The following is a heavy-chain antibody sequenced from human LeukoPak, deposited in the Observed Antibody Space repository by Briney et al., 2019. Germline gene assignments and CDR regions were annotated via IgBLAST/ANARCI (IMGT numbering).Heavy chain of an antibody. D-gene: IGHD5-24*01. CDR2: IYPGDSDT. CDR3: AMARDAYNWGSHY. J-gene: IGHJ4*02. CDR1: GYTFTTYW. V-gene: IGHV5-51*01. Sequence: GESLKISCKGSGYTFTTYWIGWVRQMSGKGLEWMGMIYPGDSDTRYSPSFQGQVTISADKSISTAYLQWSSLKASDTAIYYCAMARDAYNWGSHYWGQGTLVTVSS.